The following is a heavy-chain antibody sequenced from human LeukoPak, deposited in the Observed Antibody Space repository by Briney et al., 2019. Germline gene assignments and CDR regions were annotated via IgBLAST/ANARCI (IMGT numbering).Heavy chain of an antibody. CDR2: IYYSGST. J-gene: IGHJ4*02. V-gene: IGHV4-59*01. CDR3: ARGHIAVAGGLDY. CDR1: GGSISSYY. D-gene: IGHD6-19*01. Sequence: SETLSLTCTVSGGSISSYYWSWIRQPPGKRLEWIGHIYYSGSTNYNPSLKSRVTISVDTSKSQFSLKLSSVTAADTTVYYCARGHIAVAGGLDYWGQGTLVTVSS.